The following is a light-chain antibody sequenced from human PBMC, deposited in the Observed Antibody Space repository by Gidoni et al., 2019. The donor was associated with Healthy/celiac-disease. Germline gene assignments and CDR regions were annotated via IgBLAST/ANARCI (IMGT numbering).Light chain of an antibody. J-gene: IGLJ1*01. CDR1: SSDVGGYNY. CDR3: SSYTSSSTPYV. V-gene: IGLV2-14*01. CDR2: EVS. Sequence: QSALTQPASVSGSPGPSITISCTGTSSDVGGYNYVSWYQQHPGKAPKLMIYEVSHRPSGVSNRFSGSKSGNTASLTISGLQAEDEADYYCSSYTSSSTPYVFGTGTKVTVL.